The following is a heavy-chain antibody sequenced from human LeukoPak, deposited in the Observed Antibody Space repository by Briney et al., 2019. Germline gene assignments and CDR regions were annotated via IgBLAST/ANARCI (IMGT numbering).Heavy chain of an antibody. Sequence: GGSLRLSCAASGFTFSSYSMNWVRQAPGKGLECVSSISGSSSYIYYADSVKGRFSVSRDNAKNSLYLQINSLRAEDTAVYYCARSLRALDYWGQGTLVIVSS. J-gene: IGHJ4*02. CDR3: ARSLRALDY. V-gene: IGHV3-21*01. CDR1: GFTFSSYS. CDR2: ISGSSSYI.